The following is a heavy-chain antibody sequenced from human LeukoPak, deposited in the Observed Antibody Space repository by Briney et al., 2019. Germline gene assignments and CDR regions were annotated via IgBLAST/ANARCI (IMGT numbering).Heavy chain of an antibody. CDR1: GGSFSGYY. J-gene: IGHJ4*02. CDR3: ARGDYGDYVN. CDR2: INHSGST. Sequence: SETLSLTCAVYGGSFSGYYWSWIRQPPGKGLEWIGEINHSGSTNYNPSLKSRVTISVDTSKNQFSLKLSSVTAADTAVYYCARGDYGDYVNWGQGSLVTVSS. D-gene: IGHD4-17*01. V-gene: IGHV4-34*01.